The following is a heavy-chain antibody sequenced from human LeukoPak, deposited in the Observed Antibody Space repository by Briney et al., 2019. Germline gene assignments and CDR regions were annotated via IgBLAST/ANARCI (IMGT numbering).Heavy chain of an antibody. CDR1: GGSFSGYY. CDR2: INHSGST. CDR3: ARLSVIVGAALEYYYYYMDV. J-gene: IGHJ6*03. D-gene: IGHD1-26*01. Sequence: SETLSLTCAVYGGSFSGYYWSWIRQPPGKGLEWIGEINHSGSTNYNPSLKSRVTISVDTSKNQFSLKLSSVTAEDTAVYYCARLSVIVGAALEYYYYYMDVWGQGTTVTVSS. V-gene: IGHV4-34*01.